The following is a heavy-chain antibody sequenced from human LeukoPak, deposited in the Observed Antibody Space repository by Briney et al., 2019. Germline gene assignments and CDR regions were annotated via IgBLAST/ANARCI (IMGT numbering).Heavy chain of an antibody. J-gene: IGHJ4*02. V-gene: IGHV1-18*01. D-gene: IGHD6-19*01. CDR3: ATAVAGIVVPVY. CDR1: GYTFTSYA. CDR2: ISAYNGNT. Sequence: ASVKVSCKASGYTFTSYAMHWVRQAPGQRLEWMGWISAYNGNTNYAQKLQGRVTMTTDTSTSTAYMELRSLRSDDTAVYYCATAVAGIVVPVYWGQGTLVTVSS.